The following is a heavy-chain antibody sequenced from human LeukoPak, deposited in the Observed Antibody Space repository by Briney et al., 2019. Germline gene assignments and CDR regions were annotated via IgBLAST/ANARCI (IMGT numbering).Heavy chain of an antibody. CDR1: GFTFRNYW. CDR2: IKEDGSEK. V-gene: IGHV3-7*01. J-gene: IGHJ4*02. D-gene: IGHD6-13*01. Sequence: PGGSLSLSCAAPGFTFRNYWMSWVRQAPGKGLEWGANIKEDGSEKYYVDSVKGRFTISRDNARNSLYLQMNSLRAEDTAVYYCASGRQLGYWGQGTLVTVSS. CDR3: ASGRQLGY.